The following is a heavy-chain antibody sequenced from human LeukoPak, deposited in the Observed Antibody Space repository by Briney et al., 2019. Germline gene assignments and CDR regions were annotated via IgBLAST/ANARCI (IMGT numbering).Heavy chain of an antibody. CDR3: AKVPAGNKVEY. CDR1: GVTFTNYA. D-gene: IGHD6-19*01. Sequence: GGSLRLSCAASGVTFTNYAMTWVRRAPGKGLEWVSGISISGGSTDYADSVKGRFTISRDNSKNTLYLQMNSLRAEDTAVYYCAKVPAGNKVEYWGQGTLVTVSS. J-gene: IGHJ4*02. CDR2: ISISGGST. V-gene: IGHV3-23*01.